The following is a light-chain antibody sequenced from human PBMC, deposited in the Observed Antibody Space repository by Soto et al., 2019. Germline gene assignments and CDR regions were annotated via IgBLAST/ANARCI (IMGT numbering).Light chain of an antibody. CDR1: RRDVGGYNY. CDR2: EVS. J-gene: IGLJ1*01. CDR3: SLYTSISTLV. V-gene: IGLV2-14*01. Sequence: SVLTQPDSVSGSPGQSITISCTGTRRDVGGYNYVSWYQQHPVKAPKLIMYEVSNRPSGVSNRFSGYKSGNTASLTISGLQAEDEADYYCSLYTSISTLVFGTGNQVTVL.